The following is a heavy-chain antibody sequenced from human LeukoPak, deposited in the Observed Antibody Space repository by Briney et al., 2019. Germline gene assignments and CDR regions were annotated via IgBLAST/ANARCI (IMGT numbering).Heavy chain of an antibody. CDR2: IRQDGSDK. Sequence: GGSLRLSCAASGFTFSSYWMSWVRQAPGKGLAWVANIRQDGSDKYYVDSVKGRFTISRDNAKNSLFLQKNSLRAEDTAVYYCARRMRNWFDPWGQGTLVTVSS. J-gene: IGHJ5*02. V-gene: IGHV3-7*01. CDR1: GFTFSSYW. CDR3: ARRMRNWFDP.